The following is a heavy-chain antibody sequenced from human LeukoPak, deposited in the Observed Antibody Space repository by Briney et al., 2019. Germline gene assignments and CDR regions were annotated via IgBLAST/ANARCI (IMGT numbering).Heavy chain of an antibody. CDR1: GYTLTELS. Sequence: WASVKVSCKVSGYTLTELSMHWVRQAPGKGLEWMEGFDPEDGETIYAQKFQGRVTMTEDSSTDTAYMELSSLRSEDTAVYYCATVGPAHYYDSSGYNRAFDIWGQGTMVTVSS. V-gene: IGHV1-24*01. J-gene: IGHJ3*02. CDR3: ATVGPAHYYDSSGYNRAFDI. CDR2: FDPEDGET. D-gene: IGHD3-22*01.